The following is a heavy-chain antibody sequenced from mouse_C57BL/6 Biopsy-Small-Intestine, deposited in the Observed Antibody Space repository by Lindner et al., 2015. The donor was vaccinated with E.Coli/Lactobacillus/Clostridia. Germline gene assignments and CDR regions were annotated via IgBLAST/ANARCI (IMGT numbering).Heavy chain of an antibody. CDR3: ARGSNFDYAMDY. V-gene: IGHV1-47*01. CDR1: GYTFTTYP. D-gene: IGHD2-5*01. J-gene: IGHJ4*01. Sequence: VQLQESGAELVKPGASVKMSCKASGYTFTTYPIEWMKQNHGKSLEWIGNFHPFNDDTKYNEKFKGKATLTVEKSSSTVYLEVSRLTSDDSAVYYCARGSNFDYAMDYWGQGTSVTVSS. CDR2: FHPFNDDT.